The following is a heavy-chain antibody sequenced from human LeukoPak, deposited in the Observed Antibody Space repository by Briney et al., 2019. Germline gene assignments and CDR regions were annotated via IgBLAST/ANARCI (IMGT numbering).Heavy chain of an antibody. CDR3: ARDSTELIFDSSSPIDY. CDR2: ISAYNGNT. V-gene: IGHV1-18*01. J-gene: IGHJ4*02. D-gene: IGHD3/OR15-3a*01. CDR1: GYTFTSYG. Sequence: ASVKVSCKASGYTFTSYGISWVRQAPGQGLEWMGWISAYNGNTNYAQKLQGRVTMTTDTSTSTAYMELRSLRSDDTAVYYCARDSTELIFDSSSPIDYWGQGTLVTVSS.